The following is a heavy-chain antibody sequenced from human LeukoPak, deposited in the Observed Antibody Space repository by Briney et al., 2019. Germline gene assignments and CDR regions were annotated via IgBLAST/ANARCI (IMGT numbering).Heavy chain of an antibody. Sequence: GGSLRLSCAGSGDGFTRHTMNWVRRAPGKGLEWISYIRSTGGYKYYADSVKGRFTISRDNARTSVYLQMNSLRVEDTAIYYCAREYDSRARFDSWGQGTLVTVSS. CDR3: AREYDSRARFDS. CDR2: IRSTGGYK. D-gene: IGHD6-13*01. CDR1: GDGFTRHT. J-gene: IGHJ4*02. V-gene: IGHV3-21*05.